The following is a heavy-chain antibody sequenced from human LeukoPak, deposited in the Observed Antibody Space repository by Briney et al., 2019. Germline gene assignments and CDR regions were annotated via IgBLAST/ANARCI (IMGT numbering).Heavy chain of an antibody. D-gene: IGHD3-10*01. CDR1: GFTFSSYW. CDR2: ISGSGAST. J-gene: IGHJ4*02. CDR3: AKDFYYGSGSPTDY. V-gene: IGHV3-23*01. Sequence: GGSLRLSCAASGFTFSSYWMSWVRQAPGKGLEWVSAISGSGASTYYADSVKGRFTISRDNSKNTLYLQMNSLRAEDTAVYYCAKDFYYGSGSPTDYWGQGTLVTVSS.